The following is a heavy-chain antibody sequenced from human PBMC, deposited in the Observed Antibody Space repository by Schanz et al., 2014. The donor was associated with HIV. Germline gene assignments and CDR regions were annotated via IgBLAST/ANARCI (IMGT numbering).Heavy chain of an antibody. CDR3: ARDRGSISWMGRAFDI. CDR2: VNPKSGNT. J-gene: IGHJ3*02. D-gene: IGHD2-2*01. V-gene: IGHV1-8*02. Sequence: QVQLVQSGAEVQKPGASVKVSCKASGYSFTSYAINWVRQATGQGLEWMGWVNPKSGNTGYAQKFQGRVTMTRNTSISTAYMELSSLGSEDTAMYYCARDRGSISWMGRAFDIWGQGTMVTVSS. CDR1: GYSFTSYA.